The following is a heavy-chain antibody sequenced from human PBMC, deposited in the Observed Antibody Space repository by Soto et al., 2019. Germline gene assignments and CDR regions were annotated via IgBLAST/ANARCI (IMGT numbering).Heavy chain of an antibody. CDR3: ARHGGGWYGHSWFDP. Sequence: GESVKISFKGSGYSFTSYWISWVRQMPGKGLEWMGRIDPSDSYTNYSPSFQGHVTISADKSISTAYLQWSSLKASDTAMYYCARHGGGWYGHSWFDPWGQGTLVTVSS. CDR1: GYSFTSYW. CDR2: IDPSDSYT. V-gene: IGHV5-10-1*01. J-gene: IGHJ5*02. D-gene: IGHD6-19*01.